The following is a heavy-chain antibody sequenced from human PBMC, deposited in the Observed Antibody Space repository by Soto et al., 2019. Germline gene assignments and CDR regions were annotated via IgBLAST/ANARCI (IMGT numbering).Heavy chain of an antibody. V-gene: IGHV4-4*02. CDR2: IYHSGST. CDR3: ARRVLLWFGEKMDV. CDR1: GGSISSSNW. Sequence: SETLSLTCALSGGSISSSNWWSWVSQPPGKGLEWIGEIYHSGSTNYNPSLKSRVTISVDKSKNQFSLKLSSVTAADTAVYYCARRVLLWFGEKMDVWGQGTTVT. D-gene: IGHD3-10*01. J-gene: IGHJ6*02.